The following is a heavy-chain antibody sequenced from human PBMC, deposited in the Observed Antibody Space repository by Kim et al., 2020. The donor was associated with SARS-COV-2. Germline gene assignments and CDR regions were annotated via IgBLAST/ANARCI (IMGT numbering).Heavy chain of an antibody. V-gene: IGHV4-59*01. Sequence: SETLSLTCTVSGGSISSYYWSWIRQPPGKGLEWIGYIYYSGSTNYNPSLKSRVTISVDTSKNQFSLKLSSVTAADTAVYYCARGGIYEHFDYWGQGTLVTVSS. CDR2: IYYSGST. D-gene: IGHD5-12*01. J-gene: IGHJ4*02. CDR1: GGSISSYY. CDR3: ARGGIYEHFDY.